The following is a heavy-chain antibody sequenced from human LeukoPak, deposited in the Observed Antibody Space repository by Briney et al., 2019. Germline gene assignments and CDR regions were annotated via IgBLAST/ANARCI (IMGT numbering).Heavy chain of an antibody. Sequence: GGSLRLSCAASGFTFSSYAMSWVRQAPGKGLEWVSAISGSGGSTYYADSVKGRFTISRDNAKNSLSLQMNSLRAEDTAVYYCAKDRLTGDRGFLVPFRYYYYGMDVWGQGTTVTVSS. J-gene: IGHJ6*02. CDR2: ISGSGGST. V-gene: IGHV3-23*01. CDR3: AKDRLTGDRGFLVPFRYYYYGMDV. CDR1: GFTFSSYA. D-gene: IGHD3-3*01.